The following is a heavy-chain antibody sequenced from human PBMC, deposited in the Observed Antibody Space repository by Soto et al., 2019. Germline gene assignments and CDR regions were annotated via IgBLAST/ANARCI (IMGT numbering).Heavy chain of an antibody. J-gene: IGHJ6*02. D-gene: IGHD2-2*02. CDR1: GYTFTGYY. Sequence: ASVKVSCKASGYTFTGYYMHWVRQAPGQGFEWMGWINPNSGGTNYAQKLQGRVTMTTDTSTSTAYMELRSLRSDDTAVYYCASILGYCSSTSCHNYYGMDVWGQGTTVTVSS. CDR2: INPNSGGT. V-gene: IGHV1-2*02. CDR3: ASILGYCSSTSCHNYYGMDV.